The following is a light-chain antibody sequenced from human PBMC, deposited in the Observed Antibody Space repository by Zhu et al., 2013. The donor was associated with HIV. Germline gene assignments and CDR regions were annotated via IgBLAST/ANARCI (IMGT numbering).Light chain of an antibody. CDR3: AAWDGSLNVGV. CDR1: NSNIGRNF. Sequence: QSVLTQPPSASGTPGQRVTISCSGSNSNIGRNFVYWYQQLPGMAPKLLVYRNNQRPSGVPDRFSGSKSGTSASLAISGLRSEDEADYYCAAWDGSLNVGVFGGGTKLTVL. CDR2: RNN. V-gene: IGLV1-47*01. J-gene: IGLJ3*02.